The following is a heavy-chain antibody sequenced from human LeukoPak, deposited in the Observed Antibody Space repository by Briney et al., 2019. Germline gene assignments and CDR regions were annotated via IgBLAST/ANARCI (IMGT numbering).Heavy chain of an antibody. J-gene: IGHJ4*02. V-gene: IGHV3-7*03. CDR2: IKPDGSGR. Sequence: GGSLRLSCVASGFIFSNNWMNWVRQAPGKGLEWVANIKPDGSGRYSVDSVKGRFTISRDNAKNSLYLQMDSLRVEDTAVYYCTGVSLGANEDYWGQGTLVTVSS. D-gene: IGHD1-26*01. CDR3: TGVSLGANEDY. CDR1: GFIFSNNW.